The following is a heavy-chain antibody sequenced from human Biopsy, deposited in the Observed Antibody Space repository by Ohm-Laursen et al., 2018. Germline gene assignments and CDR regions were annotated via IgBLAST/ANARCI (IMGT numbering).Heavy chain of an antibody. D-gene: IGHD1-26*01. CDR3: ARGGLNYWYFDL. CDR2: INPNSGGT. J-gene: IGHJ2*01. V-gene: IGHV1-2*02. Sequence: ASVKVSCKASGYTFTDSYMHWVRQAPGQGLEWMGWINPNSGGTNYAQKFQGRVTMTRDTSMSTAYMELNRLRSDDKAVYYCARGGLNYWYFDLWGRGTLVTVSS. CDR1: GYTFTDSY.